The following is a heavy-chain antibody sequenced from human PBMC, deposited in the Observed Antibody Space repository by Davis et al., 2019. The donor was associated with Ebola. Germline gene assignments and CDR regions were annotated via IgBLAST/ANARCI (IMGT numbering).Heavy chain of an antibody. CDR1: GGSISSYY. J-gene: IGHJ6*02. D-gene: IGHD5-18*01. Sequence: MPSETLSLTCTVSGGSISSYYWSWIRQPPGKGLEWIGYLYYSGNTNYNPSLKSRVTISVDTSKNQFSLKLSSVTAADTAVYYCASEGGRAAMAIGGMDVWGQGTTVTVSS. V-gene: IGHV4-59*01. CDR2: LYYSGNT. CDR3: ASEGGRAAMAIGGMDV.